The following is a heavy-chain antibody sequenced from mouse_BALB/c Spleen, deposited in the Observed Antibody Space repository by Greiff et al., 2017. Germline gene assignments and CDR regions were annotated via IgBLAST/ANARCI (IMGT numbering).Heavy chain of an antibody. V-gene: IGHV1-80*01. D-gene: IGHD3-1*01. CDR3: ARWNSGGFAY. Sequence: VKLQESGAELVRPGSSVKISCKASGYAFSSYWMNWVKQRPGQGLEWIGQIYPGDGDTNYNGKFKGKATLTADKSSSTAYMQLSSLTSEDSAVYFCARWNSGGFAYWGQGTLVTVSA. CDR2: IYPGDGDT. J-gene: IGHJ3*01. CDR1: GYAFSSYW.